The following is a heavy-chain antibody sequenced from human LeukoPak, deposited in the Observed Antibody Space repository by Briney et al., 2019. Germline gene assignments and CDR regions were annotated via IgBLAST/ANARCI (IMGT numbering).Heavy chain of an antibody. CDR1: GFTFSDYS. Sequence: GGSLRLSCAASGFTFSDYSMNWVRQAPGKGLEWISWVGISSGNTKYADSVKGRFTISGDNAKNSPYLQMNSLRVEDTAVYYCARDHNYAFDNWGQGTLVTVSS. D-gene: IGHD1-1*01. J-gene: IGHJ4*02. CDR3: ARDHNYAFDN. V-gene: IGHV3-48*04. CDR2: VGISSGNT.